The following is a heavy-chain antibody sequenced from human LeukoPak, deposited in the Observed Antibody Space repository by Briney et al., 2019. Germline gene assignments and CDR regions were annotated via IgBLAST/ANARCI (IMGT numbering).Heavy chain of an antibody. D-gene: IGHD5-18*01. CDR1: GFTFSSYS. CDR2: ISSSGSTI. Sequence: HSGGSLRLSCAASGFTFSSYSMNWVRQAPGKGLEWVSSISSSGSTIYYADSVKGRFTISRDNAKNSLYLQMNSLRAEDTAVYYCARGGYSYAFDIWGQGTMVTVSS. J-gene: IGHJ3*02. V-gene: IGHV3-48*04. CDR3: ARGGYSYAFDI.